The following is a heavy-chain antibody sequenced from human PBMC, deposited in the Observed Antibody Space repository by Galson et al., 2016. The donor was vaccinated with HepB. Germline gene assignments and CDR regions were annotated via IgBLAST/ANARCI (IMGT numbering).Heavy chain of an antibody. D-gene: IGHD2-2*01. V-gene: IGHV4-4*02. J-gene: IGHJ5*02. CDR2: IYHTGTS. Sequence: SETLSLTCDVSGASINSSNWWTWVRQAPGTGLEWIGEIYHTGTSNNNPFLSSRFTLSVDKSRNQFSLNVTSVTAADTAVYYCARASIIPGARMIFDPWGQGTLVTVSS. CDR1: GASINSSNW. CDR3: ARASIIPGARMIFDP.